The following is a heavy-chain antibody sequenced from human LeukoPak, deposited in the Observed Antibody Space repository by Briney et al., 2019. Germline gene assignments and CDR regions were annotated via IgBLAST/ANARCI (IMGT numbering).Heavy chain of an antibody. Sequence: ASVKVSCKASGGTFSSYAISWVRQAPGQGLEWMGGIIPIFGTANYAQKFQGRVTITADESTSTAYMGLSSLRSEDTAVYYCARVASVTGTSADYYYYYMDVWGKGTTVTVSS. D-gene: IGHD1-20*01. CDR2: IIPIFGTA. CDR3: ARVASVTGTSADYYYYYMDV. J-gene: IGHJ6*03. CDR1: GGTFSSYA. V-gene: IGHV1-69*13.